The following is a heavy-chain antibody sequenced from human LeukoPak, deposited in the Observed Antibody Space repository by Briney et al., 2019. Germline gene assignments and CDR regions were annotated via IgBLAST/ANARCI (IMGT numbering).Heavy chain of an antibody. D-gene: IGHD3-16*01. V-gene: IGHV1-2*02. CDR2: INPNSGGT. Sequence: ASVKVSCKASGYTFTGYYMHWVRQAPGQGLEWMGWINPNSGGTNYAQKFQGRVTMTRDTSISTAYMELSRLRSDDTAVYYCARGRNVFWPYTGEYNWFDPWGQGTLVTVSS. CDR1: GYTFTGYY. J-gene: IGHJ5*02. CDR3: ARGRNVFWPYTGEYNWFDP.